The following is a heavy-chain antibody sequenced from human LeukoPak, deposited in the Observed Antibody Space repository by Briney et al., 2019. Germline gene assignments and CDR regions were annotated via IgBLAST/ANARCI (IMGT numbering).Heavy chain of an antibody. CDR2: IYGSGST. J-gene: IGHJ5*01. CDR1: GGSLSRGVYY. D-gene: IGHD2/OR15-2a*01. Sequence: SRTLSVTCNGSGGSLSRGVYYWTWIRQPAGKGLEWIGRIYGSGSTNYKYSLQSRLTISADTSNHQFSLNLRSVTDAHTAVYYCPRDRSAVMPSSTWSYNWFDPRGQGNLVNGSP. V-gene: IGHV4-61*02. CDR3: PRDRSAVMPSSTWSYNWFDP.